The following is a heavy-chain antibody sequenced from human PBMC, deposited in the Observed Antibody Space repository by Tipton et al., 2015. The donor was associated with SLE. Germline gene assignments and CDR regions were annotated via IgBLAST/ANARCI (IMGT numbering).Heavy chain of an antibody. D-gene: IGHD2-8*02. CDR2: IYNSGTT. Sequence: TLSLTCTVSGGSISSSSYYWGWIRQPPGKGLEWIGYIYNSGTTHYNPSLKSRVSTSVDTSKNQFSLKLSSVTAADAAVYYCARVGVYGLGTNYYYYMDVWGKGTTVTVSS. V-gene: IGHV4-31*03. CDR1: GGSISSSSYY. J-gene: IGHJ6*03. CDR3: ARVGVYGLGTNYYYYMDV.